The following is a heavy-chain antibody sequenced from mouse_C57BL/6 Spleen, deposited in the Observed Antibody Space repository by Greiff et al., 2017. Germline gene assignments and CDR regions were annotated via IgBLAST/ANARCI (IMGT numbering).Heavy chain of an antibody. V-gene: IGHV1-9*01. J-gene: IGHJ3*01. CDR3: APSEDGYYGFAD. Sequence: VQLQQSGAELMKPGASVKLSCKATGYTFTGYWIEWVKQRPGHGLAWIGEIFPGSGSTNYTEKFKGKATFTADTSSNTADMQLSSLTTEDAAIYYCAPSEDGYYGFADGGQGTLGTVSA. CDR1: GYTFTGYW. D-gene: IGHD2-3*01. CDR2: IFPGSGST.